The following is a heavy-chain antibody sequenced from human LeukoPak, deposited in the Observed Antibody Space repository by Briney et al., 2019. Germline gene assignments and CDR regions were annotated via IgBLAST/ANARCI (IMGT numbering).Heavy chain of an antibody. Sequence: PSETLSLTCTVSGGSISSYYWSWIRQPPGKGLEWIGYIYYSGSTNYNPSLKSRVTISVDTSKNQFSLKLSSVTAADTAVYYCAILQGHYYGMDVWGQGTTVTVSS. V-gene: IGHV4-59*08. CDR2: IYYSGST. J-gene: IGHJ6*02. CDR3: AILQGHYYGMDV. CDR1: GGSISSYY.